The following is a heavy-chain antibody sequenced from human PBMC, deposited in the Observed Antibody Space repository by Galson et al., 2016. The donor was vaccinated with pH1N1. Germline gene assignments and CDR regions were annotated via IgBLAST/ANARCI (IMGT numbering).Heavy chain of an antibody. J-gene: IGHJ4*02. Sequence: SLRLSCAVSGFTFDSHEMNWVRQAPGKGLEWVASISSGGNTMFYADSVKGRFIISRDNAKNSLYLQMNSVRVEDTAVYYCARAYYDPLTRFSGAFDYWGQGTLVTVSS. CDR1: GFTFDSHE. D-gene: IGHD3-9*01. CDR2: ISSGGNTM. CDR3: ARAYYDPLTRFSGAFDY. V-gene: IGHV3-48*03.